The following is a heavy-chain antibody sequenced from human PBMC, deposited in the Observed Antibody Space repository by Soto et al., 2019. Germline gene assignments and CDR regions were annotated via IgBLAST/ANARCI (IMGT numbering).Heavy chain of an antibody. J-gene: IGHJ6*03. Sequence: QVQLVQSGAEVKKPGSSVKVSCKASGGTLSSYTISWVRQAPGQGLEWMGRIIPILGIANYAQKFQGRVTITADKSTSTAYMELSSLRSEDTAVYYCARERATVTTYYYYMDVWGKGTTVTVSS. V-gene: IGHV1-69*08. CDR1: GGTLSSYT. CDR2: IIPILGIA. D-gene: IGHD4-17*01. CDR3: ARERATVTTYYYYMDV.